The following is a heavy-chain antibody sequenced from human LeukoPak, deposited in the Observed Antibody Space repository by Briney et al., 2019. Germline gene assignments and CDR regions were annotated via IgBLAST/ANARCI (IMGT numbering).Heavy chain of an antibody. Sequence: PSETLSLTCAVYGGSFSGYYWSWIRQPPGKGLEWIGEINHSGSTNYNPSLKSRVTISVDTSKNQFSLKLSSVTAADTAVYYCAGGIAARPAVVDYWGQGTLVTVSP. V-gene: IGHV4-34*01. D-gene: IGHD6-6*01. CDR3: AGGIAARPAVVDY. CDR2: INHSGST. J-gene: IGHJ4*02. CDR1: GGSFSGYY.